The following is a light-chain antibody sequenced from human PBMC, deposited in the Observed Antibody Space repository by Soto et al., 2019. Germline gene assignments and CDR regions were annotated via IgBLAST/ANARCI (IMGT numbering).Light chain of an antibody. CDR2: GAS. CDR3: QQYNSYSSWT. V-gene: IGKV3-15*01. J-gene: IGKJ1*01. Sequence: EIVMTQSPATLSVFPGERATLSCRASQTVSSNLAWYQQKPGQAPRLLIYGASTRAIDIPARFSGSGSETEFTLTISSLQSEDFATYYCQQYNSYSSWTFGQGTKVEIK. CDR1: QTVSSN.